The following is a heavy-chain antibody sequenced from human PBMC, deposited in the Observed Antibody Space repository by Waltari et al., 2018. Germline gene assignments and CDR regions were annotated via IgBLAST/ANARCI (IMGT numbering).Heavy chain of an antibody. CDR2: IYYSGST. J-gene: IGHJ2*01. V-gene: IGHV4-39*07. CDR3: ARDSSSGWPDWYFDI. D-gene: IGHD6-19*01. Sequence: QLQLQESGPGLVKPSEPLSLTCTVSDGSISSSSYYWGWIRQPPGKGLEWIGSIYYSGSTYYNPSLKRRVTISVDPSKNQFSRKRSSVTAADTAVYYWARDSSSGWPDWYFDIWGRGTLVTVSS. CDR1: DGSISSSSYY.